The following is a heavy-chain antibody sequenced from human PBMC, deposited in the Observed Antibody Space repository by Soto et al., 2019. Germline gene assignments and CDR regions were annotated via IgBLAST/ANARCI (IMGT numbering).Heavy chain of an antibody. CDR3: ARVNRSGSPIDY. Sequence: PSETLSLTCTVSGGSISSGGYYWSWIRQHPGKGLEWIGYIYYSGSTYYNPSLKSRVTISVDTSKNQFSLKLSSVTAADTAVYYCARVNRSGSPIDYWGQGTLVTVSS. J-gene: IGHJ4*02. CDR2: IYYSGST. V-gene: IGHV4-31*03. D-gene: IGHD3-3*01. CDR1: GGSISSGGYY.